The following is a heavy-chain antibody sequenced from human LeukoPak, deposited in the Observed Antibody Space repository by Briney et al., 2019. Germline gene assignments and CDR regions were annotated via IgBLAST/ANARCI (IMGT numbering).Heavy chain of an antibody. J-gene: IGHJ4*02. D-gene: IGHD1-26*01. CDR2: IYYSGST. CDR3: AKDRNSGNYYQTGDFHY. Sequence: SETLSLTCTVSGGSISSSSYYWGWIRQPPGKGLEWIGSIYYSGSTYYNPSLKSRVTISVDTSKNQFSLKLSSVTAADTALYYCAKDRNSGNYYQTGDFHYWGQGILVTVSS. V-gene: IGHV4-39*07. CDR1: GGSISSSSYY.